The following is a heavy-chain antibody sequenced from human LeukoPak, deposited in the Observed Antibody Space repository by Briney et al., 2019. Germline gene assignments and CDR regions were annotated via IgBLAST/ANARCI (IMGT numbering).Heavy chain of an antibody. J-gene: IGHJ3*02. CDR3: ARDRPKIGGWHGSGYAFDI. CDR2: INTNTGNP. D-gene: IGHD3-10*01. V-gene: IGHV7-4-1*02. CDR1: GYTFTSYA. Sequence: RASVKVSCKASGYTFTSYAMNWVRQAPGQGLEWMGWINTNTGNPTYAQGFTGRFVLSLDTSVSTAYLQISSLKAEDTAVYYCARDRPKIGGWHGSGYAFDIWDQGTMVTVSS.